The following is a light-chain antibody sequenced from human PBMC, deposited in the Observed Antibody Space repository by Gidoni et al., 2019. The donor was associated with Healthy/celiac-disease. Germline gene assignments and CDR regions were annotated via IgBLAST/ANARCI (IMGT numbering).Light chain of an antibody. Sequence: SSLSASVGDRVTITCQASQDISNYLNWYQQKPGKAPKLLIYDASNLETGVPSRFSGSGSGTDFTFTISSLQPEDIATYYCQQYDNLPVTFGQXTRLEIK. CDR3: QQYDNLPVT. J-gene: IGKJ5*01. V-gene: IGKV1-33*01. CDR1: QDISNY. CDR2: DAS.